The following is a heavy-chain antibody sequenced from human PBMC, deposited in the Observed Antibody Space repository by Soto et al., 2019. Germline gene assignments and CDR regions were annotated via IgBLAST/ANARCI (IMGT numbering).Heavy chain of an antibody. CDR3: AREGPAPYYYYGMDV. CDR2: ISAYNGNT. Sequence: QVQLVQSGGEVKKPGASVKVSCKTSGYSFTTYGISWVRQAPGQGREWMGWISAYNGNTNYAQKLQGRVTMTTDTSTSTAYMELRRLRSDDTAVYYCAREGPAPYYYYGMDVWGQGSTVTVSS. V-gene: IGHV1-18*01. J-gene: IGHJ6*02. CDR1: GYSFTTYG.